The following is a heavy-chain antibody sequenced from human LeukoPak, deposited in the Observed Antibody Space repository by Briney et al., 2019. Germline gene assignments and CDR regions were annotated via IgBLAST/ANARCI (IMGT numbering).Heavy chain of an antibody. V-gene: IGHV3-30*18. D-gene: IGHD5-12*01. J-gene: IGHJ4*02. CDR1: GFTLSSYG. Sequence: GGSLRLSCAASGFTLSSYGMHWVRQAPGKGLEWVAVISYDGSNKYYADSVKGRFTISRDNSKNTLYLQMNSLRAEDTAVYYCANLPLRDIVANHWGQGTLVTVSS. CDR3: ANLPLRDIVANH. CDR2: ISYDGSNK.